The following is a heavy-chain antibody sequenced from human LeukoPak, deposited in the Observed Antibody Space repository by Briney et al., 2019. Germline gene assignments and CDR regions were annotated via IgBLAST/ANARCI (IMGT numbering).Heavy chain of an antibody. CDR2: ISAYNGNT. V-gene: IGHV1-18*01. D-gene: IGHD3-10*01. J-gene: IGHJ5*02. CDR3: AREEGSYYYGSGTGFDP. CDR1: GYTFTSYG. Sequence: GASVKVSCKASGYTFTSYGISWVRQAPGQGLEWMGWISAYNGNTNYAQKLQGRVTMTTDTSTSTAYMELRSLRSDDTAVYYCAREEGSYYYGSGTGFDPWGQGTLVTVSS.